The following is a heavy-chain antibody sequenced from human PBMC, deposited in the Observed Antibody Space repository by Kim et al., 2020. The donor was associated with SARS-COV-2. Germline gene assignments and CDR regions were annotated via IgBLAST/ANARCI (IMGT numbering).Heavy chain of an antibody. CDR1: GGTFSSYA. CDR3: ARDLRPMVRGVYYFDY. J-gene: IGHJ4*02. D-gene: IGHD3-10*01. CDR2: IIPILGIA. Sequence: SVKVSCKASGGTFSSYAISWVRQAPGQGLEWMGRIIPILGIANYAQKFQGRVTIIADKSTSTAYMELSSLRSEDTAVYYCARDLRPMVRGVYYFDYWGQGTLVTVSS. V-gene: IGHV1-69*04.